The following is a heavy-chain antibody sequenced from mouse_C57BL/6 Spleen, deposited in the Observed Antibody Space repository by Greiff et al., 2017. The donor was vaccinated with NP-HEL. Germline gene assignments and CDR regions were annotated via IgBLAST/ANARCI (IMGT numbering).Heavy chain of an antibody. J-gene: IGHJ2*01. D-gene: IGHD3-1*01. CDR3: AREGARNYFDY. CDR2: IYPRDGST. CDR1: GYTFTSYD. Sequence: QVQLQQSGPELVQPGDSVKLSCKASGYTFTSYDINWVKQRPGQGLEWIGWIYPRDGSTKYNEKFKGKATLTVDTSSSTAYMELHSLTSEDSAVYYCAREGARNYFDYWGQGTTLTVSS. V-gene: IGHV1-85*01.